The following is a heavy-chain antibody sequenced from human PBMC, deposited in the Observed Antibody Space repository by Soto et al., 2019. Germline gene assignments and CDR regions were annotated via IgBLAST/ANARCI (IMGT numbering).Heavy chain of an antibody. CDR3: ARGIYRAYGSDY. V-gene: IGHV3-74*01. J-gene: IGHJ4*02. CDR2: INNDESST. Sequence: PGGSLRLSCAASGFTFSSYWMHWVRQAPGKGLVWVSRINNDESSTSYADSVKGRFTISRDNAKNTLYLQMNNLRVEDMAVYYCARGIYRAYGSDYWGQGTLVTVSS. D-gene: IGHD5-12*01. CDR1: GFTFSSYW.